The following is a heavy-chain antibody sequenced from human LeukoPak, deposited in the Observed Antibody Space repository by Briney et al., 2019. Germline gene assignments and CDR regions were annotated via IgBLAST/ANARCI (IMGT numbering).Heavy chain of an antibody. CDR1: GFSFSTYW. D-gene: IGHD4-17*01. CDR3: ARESASDDYGAYDY. V-gene: IGHV3-74*01. CDR2: IKGDGSRT. Sequence: PGGSLRLSCAASGFSFSTYWMHWVRQAPGKGLVWVARIKGDGSRTSYADSVKGRFTIFRDNAKNTLYLQMNSLRAEDTAVYYCARESASDDYGAYDYWGQGTLVAVSS. J-gene: IGHJ4*02.